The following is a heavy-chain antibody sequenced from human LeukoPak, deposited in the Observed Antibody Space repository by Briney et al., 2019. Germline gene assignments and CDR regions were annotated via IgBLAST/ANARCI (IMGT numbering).Heavy chain of an antibody. CDR1: GFTFSSYS. Sequence: PGGSLRLSCAASGFTFSSYSMNWVRQAPGKGLEWVSSISSSSSYIYYADSVKGRFTISRDNAKNSLYLQMNSLRAEDTAVYYCARGKVAAAGPIFLQGFDPWGQGTLVTVSS. V-gene: IGHV3-21*01. CDR3: ARGKVAAAGPIFLQGFDP. D-gene: IGHD6-13*01. CDR2: ISSSSSYI. J-gene: IGHJ5*02.